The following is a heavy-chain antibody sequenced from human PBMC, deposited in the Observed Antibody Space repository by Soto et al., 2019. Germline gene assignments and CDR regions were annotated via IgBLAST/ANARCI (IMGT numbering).Heavy chain of an antibody. CDR2: INAGNGNT. CDR1: GYTFTSYA. J-gene: IGHJ5*02. V-gene: IGHV1-3*01. CDR3: ARDRGYCSITSCPADYNWFDP. Sequence: ASVKVSCKASGYTFTSYAMHWVRQAPGQRLEWMGWINAGNGNTKYSQKFQGRVTITRDTSASTAYMELSSLRSEDTAVYYCARDRGYCSITSCPADYNWFDPWGQGTLVTVSS. D-gene: IGHD2-2*01.